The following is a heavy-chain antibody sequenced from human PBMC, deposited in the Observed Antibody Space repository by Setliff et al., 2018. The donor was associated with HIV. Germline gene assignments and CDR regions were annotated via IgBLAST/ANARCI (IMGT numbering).Heavy chain of an antibody. CDR1: GGTFSTYA. J-gene: IGHJ6*03. D-gene: IGHD6-13*01. V-gene: IGHV1-69*13. CDR3: VVGGSSWYADYHYYYMDI. Sequence: GASVKVSCKASGGTFSTYAIHWVRQAPGQGLEWMGGIPLFGTANYAQKFQGRVTITADESKGTAYMELRTLKFEDTAMYYCVVGGSSWYADYHYYYMDIWGTGTTVTVSS. CDR2: IPLFGTA.